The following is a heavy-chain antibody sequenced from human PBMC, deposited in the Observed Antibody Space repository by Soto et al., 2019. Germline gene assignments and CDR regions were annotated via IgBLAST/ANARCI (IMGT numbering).Heavy chain of an antibody. D-gene: IGHD3-22*01. CDR3: AREMYYYDSSGYSHNAFDI. CDR1: GYTFSSYA. Sequence: QVPLVQSGAEVKKPGASVKVSCQASGYTFSSYALHWVRQAPGQSLEWMGWINAGYGNTKYSQKFQGRVTITRDTSATTAYMELISLRFEDTAVDYCAREMYYYDSSGYSHNAFDIWGQGTMVTVSS. J-gene: IGHJ3*02. V-gene: IGHV1-3*01. CDR2: INAGYGNT.